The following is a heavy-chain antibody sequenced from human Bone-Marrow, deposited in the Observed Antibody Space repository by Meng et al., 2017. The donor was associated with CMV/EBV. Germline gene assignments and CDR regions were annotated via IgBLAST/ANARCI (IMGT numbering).Heavy chain of an antibody. D-gene: IGHD6-19*01. V-gene: IGHV3-30*02. J-gene: IGHJ4*02. CDR3: AKEAVAGMSLAY. CDR1: GFTFSSYG. Sequence: GGSLRLSCAASGFTFSSYGMHWVRQAPGKGLEWVAFIRYDGSNKYYADSVKGRFTISGDNSKNTLYLQMNSLRAEDTAVYYCAKEAVAGMSLAYWGQGTRVTGSS. CDR2: IRYDGSNK.